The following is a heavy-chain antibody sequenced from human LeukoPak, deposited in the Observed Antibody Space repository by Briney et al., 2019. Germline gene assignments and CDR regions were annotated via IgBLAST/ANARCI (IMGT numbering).Heavy chain of an antibody. CDR2: ISGSGGST. CDR3: AKDSLGSSSKNWFDP. CDR1: GFTFSSYA. Sequence: GGSLRLSCAASGFTFSSYAMSWARQAQGKGLEWASAISGSGGSTYYADSVKGRFTISRDNSKNTLYLQMNSLRAEDTAVYYCAKDSLGSSSKNWFDPWGQGTLVTVSS. V-gene: IGHV3-23*01. J-gene: IGHJ5*02. D-gene: IGHD6-13*01.